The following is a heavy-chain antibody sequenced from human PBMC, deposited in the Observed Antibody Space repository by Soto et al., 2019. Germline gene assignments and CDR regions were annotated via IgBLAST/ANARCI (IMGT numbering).Heavy chain of an antibody. D-gene: IGHD4-17*01. CDR3: ARDHRWGYEYGDYGDS. J-gene: IGHJ5*01. CDR2: MHRNGNST. CDR1: GFSLDEYG. V-gene: IGHV3-20*04. Sequence: EVQLVESGGGVVRPGGSLRLACVVSGFSLDEYGMSWVRQAPGKGPEWVSGMHRNGNSTGYADSVKGRFTIARDEAKNSVYLQRNRLRAEDTAFYYCARDHRWGYEYGDYGDSWGHGTLVTVSS.